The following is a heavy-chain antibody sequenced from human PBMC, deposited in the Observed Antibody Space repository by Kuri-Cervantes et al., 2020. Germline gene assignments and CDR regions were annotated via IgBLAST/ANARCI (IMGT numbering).Heavy chain of an antibody. CDR1: GFTFSNYW. CDR3: LRSMLGFYSRNYGYYYMDV. J-gene: IGHJ6*03. CDR2: IRSKANNYAT. Sequence: GESLKISCAASGFTFSNYWMSWVRQASGKGLEWVGRIRSKANNYATAYAASVKGRFTISRDDSNNTTYLHMSSLETEDTAIYYCLRSMLGFYSRNYGYYYMDVWGKGTTVTVSS. D-gene: IGHD3-10*02. V-gene: IGHV3-73*01.